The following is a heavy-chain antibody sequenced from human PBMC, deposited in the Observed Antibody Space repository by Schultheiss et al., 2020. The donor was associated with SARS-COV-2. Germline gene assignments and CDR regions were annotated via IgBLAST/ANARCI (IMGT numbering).Heavy chain of an antibody. V-gene: IGHV3-13*01. Sequence: GGSLRLSCAASGFTFDDYAMHWVRQAPGKGLEWVSAIGTAGDTYYPGSVKGRFTISRENAKNSLYLQMNSLRAEDTAVYYCAKDTTQDVWGKGTTVTVSS. D-gene: IGHD1-14*01. CDR2: IGTAGDT. CDR3: AKDTTQDV. J-gene: IGHJ6*04. CDR1: GFTFDDYA.